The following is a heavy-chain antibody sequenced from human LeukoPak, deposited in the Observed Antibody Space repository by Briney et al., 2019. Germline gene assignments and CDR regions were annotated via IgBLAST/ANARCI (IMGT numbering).Heavy chain of an antibody. J-gene: IGHJ3*02. D-gene: IGHD4-23*01. CDR1: GSTFSSYE. V-gene: IGHV3-48*01. Sequence: GGSLRLSCAASGSTFSSYEMNWVRQAPGKGLEWVSYISSSSSKIYYADSVKGRFTISRDNAKNSLYLQMNSLRAEDTAVYYCARGYRTYGGNGPWAFDIWGQGTMVTVSS. CDR2: ISSSSSKI. CDR3: ARGYRTYGGNGPWAFDI.